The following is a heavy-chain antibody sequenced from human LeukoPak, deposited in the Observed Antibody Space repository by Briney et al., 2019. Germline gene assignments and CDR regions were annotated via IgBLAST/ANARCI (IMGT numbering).Heavy chain of an antibody. V-gene: IGHV3-72*01. Sequence: GGSLRLSCAASGFTFSDHNMNWVRQAPGKGLEWVGRTRDKAKSYTTEYAASVKGRFTVTRDDSKNSLSLQMNNVKTEDTAVYYCARDTHVATDVWGKGTTVTVSS. CDR3: ARDTHVATDV. D-gene: IGHD5-12*01. CDR1: GFTFSDHN. J-gene: IGHJ6*04. CDR2: TRDKAKSYTT.